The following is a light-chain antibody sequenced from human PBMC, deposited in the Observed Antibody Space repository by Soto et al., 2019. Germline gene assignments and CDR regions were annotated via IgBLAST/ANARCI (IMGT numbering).Light chain of an antibody. CDR2: AAS. J-gene: IGKJ4*01. CDR3: QQADSFPLT. V-gene: IGKV1-8*01. Sequence: AIRMTQSPSSFSASTGDRVTITCRASQGISSYLAWYQQKPGKAPKLLIYAASTLQSGVPSRFSGSGYGTDFTLTISSLQPEDSATYYCQQADSFPLTFGGGTKVEI. CDR1: QGISSY.